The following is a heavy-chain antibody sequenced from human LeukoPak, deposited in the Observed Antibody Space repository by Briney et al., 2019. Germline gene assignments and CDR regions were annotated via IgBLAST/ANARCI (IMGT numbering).Heavy chain of an antibody. Sequence: SETLSLTCSVSGVSISSYYWSWIRQPPGKGLEWVGYIYYSGSTNYNPSLKSRVTISVDTSKNQFSLKLRSVTAADTAVYYCARDRGPYYFDYWGQGTLVTVSS. V-gene: IGHV4-59*01. J-gene: IGHJ4*02. D-gene: IGHD3-10*01. CDR1: GVSISSYY. CDR3: ARDRGPYYFDY. CDR2: IYYSGST.